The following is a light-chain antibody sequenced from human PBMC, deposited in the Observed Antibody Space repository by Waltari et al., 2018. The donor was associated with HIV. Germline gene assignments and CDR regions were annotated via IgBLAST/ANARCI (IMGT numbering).Light chain of an antibody. J-gene: IGLJ1*01. CDR3: CSYASSSTWV. CDR2: EVS. CDR1: SSDVGRHNL. Sequence: QSALTQPASVSGSPAQSITISCIGTSSDVGRHNLLSWYQQHPGKAPKLMIFEVSKRPSGGSNRFFGSKSGNTASLTISGLQAEDEADYYCCSYASSSTWVFGTGTKVTVL. V-gene: IGLV2-23*02.